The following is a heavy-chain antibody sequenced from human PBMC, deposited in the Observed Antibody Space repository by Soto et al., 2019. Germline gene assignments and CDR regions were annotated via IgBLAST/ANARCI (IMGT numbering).Heavy chain of an antibody. V-gene: IGHV4-39*01. D-gene: IGHD3-3*01. CDR1: GGSISSSSYY. CDR2: IYYSGST. J-gene: IGHJ5*02. CDR3: ARHSPVPLLRFLEWFGWGFDP. Sequence: SETLSLTCTVSGGSISSSSYYWGWIRQPPGKGLEWIGSIYYSGSTYYNPSLKSRVTISVDTSKNQFSLKLSSVTAADTAVYYCARHSPVPLLRFLEWFGWGFDPWGQGTLVTVSS.